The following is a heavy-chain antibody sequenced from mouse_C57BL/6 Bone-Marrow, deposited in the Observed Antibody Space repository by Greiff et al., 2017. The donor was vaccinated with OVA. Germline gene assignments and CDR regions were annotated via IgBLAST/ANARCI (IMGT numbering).Heavy chain of an antibody. J-gene: IGHJ2*01. CDR1: GYAFTNYL. V-gene: IGHV1-54*01. Sequence: VQLQESGAELVRPGTSVKVSCKASGYAFTNYLIEWVKQRPGQGLEWIGVINPGSGGTNYNEKFKGKATLTADKSSSTAYMQLSSLTSEDSAVYFCARGDLLLRYYFDYWGQGTTLTVSS. D-gene: IGHD1-1*01. CDR2: INPGSGGT. CDR3: ARGDLLLRYYFDY.